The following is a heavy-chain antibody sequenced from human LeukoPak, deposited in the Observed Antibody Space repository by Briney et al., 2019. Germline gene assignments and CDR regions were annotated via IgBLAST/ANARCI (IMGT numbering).Heavy chain of an antibody. J-gene: IGHJ3*02. CDR1: AGSINSGDYY. Sequence: SETLSLTCTVSAGSINSGDYYWSWIRQPAGKGLEWIGRIYSPGTNYNYNPSVKSRVTISIDTSKNQFSLRLTSVTAADTAVYYCARGIGTSYDSSRDAFDIWGQGTMVTVSS. D-gene: IGHD3-22*01. CDR2: IYSPGTN. CDR3: ARGIGTSYDSSRDAFDI. V-gene: IGHV4-61*02.